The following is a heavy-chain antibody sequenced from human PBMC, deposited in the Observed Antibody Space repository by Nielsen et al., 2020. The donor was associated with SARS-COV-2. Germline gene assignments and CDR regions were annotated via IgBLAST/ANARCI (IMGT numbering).Heavy chain of an antibody. CDR2: ISYDGSNK. J-gene: IGHJ4*02. Sequence: GESLKISCAASGFTFSSYAMHWVRQAPGKGLEWVAVISYDGSNKYYADSVKGRFTISRDTSKNTLYLQMNSLRAEDTAVYYCARESLMYYFDYWGQGTLVTVSS. D-gene: IGHD2-8*01. V-gene: IGHV3-30-3*01. CDR3: ARESLMYYFDY. CDR1: GFTFSSYA.